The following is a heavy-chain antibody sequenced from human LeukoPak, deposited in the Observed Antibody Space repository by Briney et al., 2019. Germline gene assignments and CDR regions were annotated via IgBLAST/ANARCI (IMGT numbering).Heavy chain of an antibody. J-gene: IGHJ6*02. D-gene: IGHD6-19*01. CDR2: ISYDGSNK. V-gene: IGHV3-30-3*01. CDR3: AGDWSEGSSGWYYYGMDV. CDR1: GFTFSSYA. Sequence: PGRSLRLSCAASGFTFSSYAMHWVRQAPGKGLEWVAVISYDGSNKYYADSVKGRFTISRDNSKNTLYLQMNSLRAEDTAVYYCAGDWSEGSSGWYYYGMDVWGQGTTVTVSS.